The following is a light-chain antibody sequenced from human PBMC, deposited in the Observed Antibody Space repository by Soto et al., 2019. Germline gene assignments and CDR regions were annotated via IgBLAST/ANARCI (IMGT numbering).Light chain of an antibody. V-gene: IGKV1-39*01. CDR1: QSISNS. CDR3: QQGYSTPADT. J-gene: IGKJ2*01. CDR2: AAS. Sequence: DIQMTQSPSSLSASTGDRVTITCRASQSISNSVNWYQQKPGKAPKLLISAASRLQSGVPSRFIGSGSGTDFTITITSLQPEDFASYYCQQGYSTPADTFGQGTKLEIK.